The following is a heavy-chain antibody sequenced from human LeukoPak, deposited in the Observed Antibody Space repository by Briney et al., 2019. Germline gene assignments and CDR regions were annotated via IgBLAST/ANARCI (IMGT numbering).Heavy chain of an antibody. D-gene: IGHD3-3*01. CDR3: AREVTTFGVVNWFDP. CDR2: IYHSGST. V-gene: IGHV4-30-2*01. Sequence: SETLSLTCAVSGGSISSGGYSWSWIRQPPGKGLEWIGYIYHSGSTYYNPSLKSRVTISVDRSKNQFSLKLSSVTAADTAVYYCAREVTTFGVVNWFDPWGQGTLVTVSS. CDR1: GGSISSGGYS. J-gene: IGHJ5*02.